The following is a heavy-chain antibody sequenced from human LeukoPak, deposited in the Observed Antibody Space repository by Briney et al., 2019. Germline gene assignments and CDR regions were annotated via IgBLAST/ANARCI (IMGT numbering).Heavy chain of an antibody. V-gene: IGHV1-2*02. J-gene: IGHJ4*02. D-gene: IGHD2-21*02. CDR2: INPNSGGT. Sequence: ASVKVSCKASGYTFTGYYMHWVRQAPGQGLEWMGWINPNSGGTNYAQKFQGRVTMTRDTSICTAYMELSRLRSDDTAVYYCARASVVVTAHLDYWGQGTLVTVSS. CDR3: ARASVVVTAHLDY. CDR1: GYTFTGYY.